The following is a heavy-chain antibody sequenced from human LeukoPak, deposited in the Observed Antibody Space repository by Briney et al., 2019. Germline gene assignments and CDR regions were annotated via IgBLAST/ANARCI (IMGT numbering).Heavy chain of an antibody. V-gene: IGHV3-33*01. CDR2: IWYDGSNK. J-gene: IGHJ5*02. CDR3: ARDHRGWFDP. CDR1: GFTFSSYG. Sequence: GGSLRLSCAASGFTFSSYGMHWVRQAPGEGLEWVAVIWYDGSNKYYADSVKGRFTISRDNSKNTLYLQMNSLRAEDTAVYYCARDHRGWFDPWGQGTLVTVSS.